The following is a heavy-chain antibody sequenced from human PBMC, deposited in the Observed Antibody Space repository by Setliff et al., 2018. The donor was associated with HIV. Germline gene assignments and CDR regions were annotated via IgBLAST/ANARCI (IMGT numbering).Heavy chain of an antibody. CDR3: AKCGGVTCYSASWYFDY. Sequence: GGSLRLSCAASGFTFSSFWMSWVRQAPGKGLEWVANINQDGSEKNYVDSVKGRFTISRDNAKNSLYLQMNSLRAEDTAVYYCAKCGGVTCYSASWYFDYWGQGTLVTVSS. D-gene: IGHD2-15*01. V-gene: IGHV3-7*01. J-gene: IGHJ4*02. CDR2: INQDGSEK. CDR1: GFTFSSFW.